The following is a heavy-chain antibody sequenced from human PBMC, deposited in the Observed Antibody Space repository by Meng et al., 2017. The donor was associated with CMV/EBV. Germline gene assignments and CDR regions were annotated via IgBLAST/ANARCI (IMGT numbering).Heavy chain of an antibody. CDR1: GFTFSSYE. CDR2: ISSSGSTI. D-gene: IGHD3-3*01. Sequence: GGSLRLSCAASGFTFSSYEMNWVRQAPGKGLEWVSYISSSGSTIYYADSVKGRFTISRDNAKNSLYLQMNSLRAEDTAVYYCASAYGFWSGYRYYFDHWGQGTLVTVSS. V-gene: IGHV3-48*03. J-gene: IGHJ4*02. CDR3: ASAYGFWSGYRYYFDH.